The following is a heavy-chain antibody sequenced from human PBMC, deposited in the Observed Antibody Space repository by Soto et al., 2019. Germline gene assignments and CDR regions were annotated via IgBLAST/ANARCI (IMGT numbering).Heavy chain of an antibody. CDR3: ARESPYCSGGSCYPTIHS. CDR2: IYYSGST. J-gene: IGHJ4*02. D-gene: IGHD2-15*01. Sequence: SETLSLTCTVSGGSISSYYWSWIRQPPGKGLEWIGYIYYSGSTNYNPSLKSRVTISVDTSKNQFSLKLSSVTAADTAVYYCARESPYCSGGSCYPTIHSWGQATLVTVS. V-gene: IGHV4-59*01. CDR1: GGSISSYY.